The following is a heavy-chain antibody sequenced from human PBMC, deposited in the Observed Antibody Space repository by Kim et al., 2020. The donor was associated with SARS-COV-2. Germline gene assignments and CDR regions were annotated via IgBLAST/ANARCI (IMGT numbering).Heavy chain of an antibody. CDR1: GGSISSYY. D-gene: IGHD6-19*01. J-gene: IGHJ2*01. CDR2: IYYSGST. V-gene: IGHV4-59*01. Sequence: SETLSLTCTVSGGSISSYYWSWFRQPPGKGLEWIGYIYYSGSTNYNPSLKSRVTISVDTSKNQFSLKLSSVTAADTAVYYCARAVDSSGWYWYFDLWGRGTLVTVSS. CDR3: ARAVDSSGWYWYFDL.